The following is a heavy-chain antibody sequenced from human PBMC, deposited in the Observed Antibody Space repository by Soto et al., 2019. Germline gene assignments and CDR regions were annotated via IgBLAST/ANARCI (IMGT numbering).Heavy chain of an antibody. CDR1: GFTFSSYA. D-gene: IGHD3-10*01. J-gene: IGHJ6*02. Sequence: GGSLRLSCAASGFTFSSYAMHWVRQAPGKGLEWVAVISYDGSNKYYADSVKGRFTISRDNSKNTLYLQMNSLRAEDTAVYYCARGYGSGSYYIDLYYYYGMDVWGQGTTVTVSS. CDR3: ARGYGSGSYYIDLYYYYGMDV. CDR2: ISYDGSNK. V-gene: IGHV3-30-3*01.